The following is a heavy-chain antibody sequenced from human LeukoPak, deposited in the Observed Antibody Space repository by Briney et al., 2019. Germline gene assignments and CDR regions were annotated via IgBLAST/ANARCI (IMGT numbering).Heavy chain of an antibody. J-gene: IGHJ5*02. D-gene: IGHD2-15*01. CDR3: ARWRGGSVWFDP. CDR1: GYTFTSYS. V-gene: IGHV1-46*01. Sequence: ASVKVSCKASGYTFTSYSMHWVRQAPGQGLEWMGIINPSVGSTSYAQKFQGRVTMTRDTSTSTVYMELSSLRSEDTAVYYCARWRGGSVWFDPWGQGTLVTVSS. CDR2: INPSVGST.